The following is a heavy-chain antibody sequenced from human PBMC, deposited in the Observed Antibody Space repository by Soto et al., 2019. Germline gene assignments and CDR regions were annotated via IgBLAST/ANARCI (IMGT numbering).Heavy chain of an antibody. J-gene: IGHJ4*02. CDR1: GGSISSYY. D-gene: IGHD3-10*01. V-gene: IGHV4-59*01. CDR3: ARTYGRNFDY. Sequence: QVQLQASGPGLVKPSETLSLTCTVSGGSISSYYWSWIRQPPGKGLEWIGYIYYSGSTNYNPSLKSRVTISVDTSKNQFSLKLISVTAADTALYYCARTYGRNFDYWGQGTLVTVSS. CDR2: IYYSGST.